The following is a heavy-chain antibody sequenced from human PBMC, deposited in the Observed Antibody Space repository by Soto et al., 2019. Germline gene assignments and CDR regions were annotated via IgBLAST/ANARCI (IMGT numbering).Heavy chain of an antibody. V-gene: IGHV3-64*01. J-gene: IGHJ4*02. CDR3: AARYCSTTRCFHFDY. CDR1: GFTFSSYA. D-gene: IGHD2-2*01. CDR2: ISTNGEST. Sequence: EVQLVESGGGLVQPGGSMRLSCAASGFTFSSYARHWVRQAPGKGLEYVSAISTNGESTYYANSVKGRFTISRDNSKNTLYLQMGSLRAEDMAVYYCAARYCSTTRCFHFDYWGQGTLVTVSS.